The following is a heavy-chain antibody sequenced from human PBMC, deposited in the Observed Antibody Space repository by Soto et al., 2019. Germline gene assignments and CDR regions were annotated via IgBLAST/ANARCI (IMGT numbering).Heavy chain of an antibody. CDR2: INHSGST. Sequence: SETLSLTCAVYGGSFSGYYWSWIRQPPGKGLEWIGEINHSGSTNYNPSLKSRVTISVDTSKNQFSLKLSSVTAADTAVYYCARERVRSGLIWLGEKESTGGYGMDVWGQGTTVTVSS. CDR3: ARERVRSGLIWLGEKESTGGYGMDV. D-gene: IGHD3-10*01. J-gene: IGHJ6*02. CDR1: GGSFSGYY. V-gene: IGHV4-34*01.